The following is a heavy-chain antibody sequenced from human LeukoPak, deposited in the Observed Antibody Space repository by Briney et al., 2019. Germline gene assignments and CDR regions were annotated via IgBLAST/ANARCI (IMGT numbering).Heavy chain of an antibody. CDR2: IYSSGST. Sequence: PSETLSLTCTVSGGSITSYYWSWIRQPAGKGLEWIGRIYSSGSTNYNPSLKSRVTMPVDTSKNQFSLKLTSVTAADTAVYYCARHDSNGYYGYYYYMDVWGKGTTVTVSS. CDR3: ARHDSNGYYGYYYYMDV. J-gene: IGHJ6*03. V-gene: IGHV4-4*07. CDR1: GGSITSYY. D-gene: IGHD3-22*01.